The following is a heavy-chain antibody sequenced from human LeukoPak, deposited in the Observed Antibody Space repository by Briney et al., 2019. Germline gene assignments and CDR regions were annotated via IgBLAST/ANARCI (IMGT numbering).Heavy chain of an antibody. CDR3: ARESEVKAFEV. Sequence: SVKVSCMDSGGTFISYAISWVRPAPGQGLEWMGGIIHIFGTANYAQKFQGRVTIITDEYTSTAYMELSSLTSADTGVHYCARESEVKAFEVWGQVTMVTVAS. V-gene: IGHV1-69*05. J-gene: IGHJ3*01. D-gene: IGHD2-21*01. CDR2: IIHIFGTA. CDR1: GGTFISYA.